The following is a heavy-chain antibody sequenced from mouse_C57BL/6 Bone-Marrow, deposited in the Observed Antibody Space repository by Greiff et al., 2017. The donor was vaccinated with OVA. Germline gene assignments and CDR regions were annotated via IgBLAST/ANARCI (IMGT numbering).Heavy chain of an antibody. D-gene: IGHD1-1*02. V-gene: IGHV3-6*01. CDR1: GYSITSGYY. J-gene: IGHJ4*01. Sequence: EVKLMESGPGLVKPSQSLSLTCSVTGYSITSGYYWNWIRQFPGNKLEWMGYISYDGSNNYNPSLKNRISITRDTSKNQFFLKLNSVTTEDTAKYYCARDGTFYAMDYWGQGTSVTVSS. CDR3: ARDGTFYAMDY. CDR2: ISYDGSN.